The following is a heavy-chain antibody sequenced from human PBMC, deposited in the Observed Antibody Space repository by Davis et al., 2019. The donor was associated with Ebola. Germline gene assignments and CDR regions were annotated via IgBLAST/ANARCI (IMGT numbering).Heavy chain of an antibody. J-gene: IGHJ4*02. D-gene: IGHD3-10*01. CDR1: GYTFSSHA. Sequence: AASVKVSCKASGYTFSSHAINWVRQAPGQGPEWMGWINTNTGNPTYAQGFTGRFVFSLDTSVSTTYLQISSLKAEDTAIYYCARDRGNFDYWGQGTLVTVSS. CDR2: INTNTGNP. CDR3: ARDRGNFDY. V-gene: IGHV7-4-1*02.